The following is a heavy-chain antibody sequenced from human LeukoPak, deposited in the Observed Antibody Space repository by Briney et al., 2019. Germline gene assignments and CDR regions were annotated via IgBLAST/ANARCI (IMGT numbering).Heavy chain of an antibody. CDR3: ARGPLQPRENWFDP. CDR2: IIPIFGTA. Sequence: GAPVKVSCKASGGTFSSYAISWVRQAPGQGLEWMGGIIPIFGTANYAQKFQGRVTITTDESTSTAYMELSSLRSEDTAVYYCARGPLQPRENWFDPWGQGTLVTVSS. J-gene: IGHJ5*02. D-gene: IGHD4-11*01. CDR1: GGTFSSYA. V-gene: IGHV1-69*05.